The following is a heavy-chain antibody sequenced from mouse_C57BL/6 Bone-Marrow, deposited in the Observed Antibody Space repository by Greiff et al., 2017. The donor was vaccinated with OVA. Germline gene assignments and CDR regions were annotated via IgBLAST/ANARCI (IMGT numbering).Heavy chain of an antibody. CDR2: IHPNSGST. J-gene: IGHJ3*01. V-gene: IGHV1-64*01. Sequence: QVQLKQSGAELVKPGASVKLSCKASGYTFTSYWMHWVKQRPGQGLEWIGMIHPNSGSTNYNEKFKSKATLTVDKSSSTAYMQLSSLTSEDSAVYYCARRRKNYYGSSYAFAYWGQGTLVTVSA. CDR1: GYTFTSYW. CDR3: ARRRKNYYGSSYAFAY. D-gene: IGHD1-1*01.